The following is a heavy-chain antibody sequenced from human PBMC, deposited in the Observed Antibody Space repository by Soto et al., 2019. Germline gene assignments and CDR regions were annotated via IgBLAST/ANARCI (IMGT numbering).Heavy chain of an antibody. J-gene: IGHJ5*02. CDR2: IHYSGST. D-gene: IGHD3-9*01. V-gene: IGHV4-59*01. Sequence: PSETLSLTCTVSGGSISSYYWSWIRQPPGKGLEWIGYIHYSGSTNYNPSLKSQVTISVDTSKNQFSLKLSSVTAADTAVYYCARDLFSNWFDPWGQGTLVTVSS. CDR3: ARDLFSNWFDP. CDR1: GGSISSYY.